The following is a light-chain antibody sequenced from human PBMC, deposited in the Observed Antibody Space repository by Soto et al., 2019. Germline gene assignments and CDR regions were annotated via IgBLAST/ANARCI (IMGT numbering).Light chain of an antibody. CDR1: QSVSSY. CDR3: QQRSNWHPIT. J-gene: IGKJ5*01. Sequence: EIVLTQSPATLSLSPGERATLSCRASQSVSSYLAWYQQKPGQSPRRLIYDASNRATGSPARFSGSGSGTEFSLTISTLEPEDFLVYYCQQRSNWHPITFGQGTRLEIK. V-gene: IGKV3-11*01. CDR2: DAS.